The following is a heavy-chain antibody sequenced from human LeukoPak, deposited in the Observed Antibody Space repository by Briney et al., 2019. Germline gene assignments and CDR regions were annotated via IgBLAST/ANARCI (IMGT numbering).Heavy chain of an antibody. CDR3: ARVPNRRYNWFDP. CDR2: IYHSGST. D-gene: IGHD1-14*01. J-gene: IGHJ5*02. V-gene: IGHV4-38-2*02. Sequence: SSETLSLTCTVSGYSISSGYYWGWIRQPPGKGLEWIGSIYHSGSTYYNPSLKSRVTISVDTSKNQFSLKLSSVTAADTAVYYCARVPNRRYNWFDPWGQGTLVTVSS. CDR1: GYSISSGYY.